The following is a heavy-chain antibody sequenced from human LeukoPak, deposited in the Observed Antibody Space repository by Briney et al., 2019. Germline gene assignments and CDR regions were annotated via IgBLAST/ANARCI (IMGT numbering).Heavy chain of an antibody. D-gene: IGHD1-1*01. CDR1: GITASNFY. J-gene: IGHJ4*02. CDR3: ASSVTTVGAYDC. Sequence: PGGSLRLSCAASGITASNFYMMWVRQAPGKGLEWVSYISNNDVTKYADSVRGRLTISRDNSKNILYLQMNSLRVEDTAMYWCASSVTTVGAYDCWGQGAPVTVSS. V-gene: IGHV3-53*01. CDR2: ISNNDVT.